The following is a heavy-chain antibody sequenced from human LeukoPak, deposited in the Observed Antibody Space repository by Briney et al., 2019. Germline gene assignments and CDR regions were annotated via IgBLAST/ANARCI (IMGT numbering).Heavy chain of an antibody. J-gene: IGHJ4*02. CDR1: GGSISSGDYY. Sequence: PSETLSLTCTVSGGSISSGDYYWSWIRQPPGKGREWIGYIYYSGSTYYNPSLKSRVTISVDTSKNQFSLKLSSVTAADTAVYYCARSQYIIAAAGTGFDYWGQGTLVTVSS. CDR3: ARSQYIIAAAGTGFDY. D-gene: IGHD6-13*01. CDR2: IYYSGST. V-gene: IGHV4-30-4*08.